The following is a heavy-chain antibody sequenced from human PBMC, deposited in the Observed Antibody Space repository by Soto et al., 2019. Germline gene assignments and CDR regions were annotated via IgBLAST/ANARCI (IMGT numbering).Heavy chain of an antibody. J-gene: IGHJ4*02. CDR3: ARGLDYGDYVWVW. V-gene: IGHV1-3*01. Sequence: GASVKVSCKASGYTFTSYAMHWVRQAPGQRLEWMGWINAGNGNTKYSQKFQGRVTITRDTSASTAYMELSSLRSEDTAVYYCARGLDYGDYVWVWWGQGTLVTVSS. CDR1: GYTFTSYA. D-gene: IGHD4-17*01. CDR2: INAGNGNT.